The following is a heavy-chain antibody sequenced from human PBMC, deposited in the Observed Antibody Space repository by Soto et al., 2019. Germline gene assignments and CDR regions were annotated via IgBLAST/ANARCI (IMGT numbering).Heavy chain of an antibody. CDR3: SREVVPAAMPIAETWFDP. D-gene: IGHD2-2*01. CDR2: ISSSSSTI. Sequence: EVQLVESGGGLVQPGGSLRLSCAASGFTFSRYSMNWVRQAPGKGPEWFSYISSSSSTIYYADSVKCRFTISRDKAKNSRYLQMDSLRAGDTDVYYCSREVVPAAMPIAETWFDPWGQVTLVTVAS. J-gene: IGHJ5*02. V-gene: IGHV3-48*01. CDR1: GFTFSRYS.